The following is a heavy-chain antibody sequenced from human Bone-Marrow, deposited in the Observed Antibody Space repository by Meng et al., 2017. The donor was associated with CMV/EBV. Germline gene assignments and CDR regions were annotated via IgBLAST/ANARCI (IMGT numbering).Heavy chain of an antibody. CDR2: IIPIFGTA. CDR1: GCTFSSYA. J-gene: IGHJ6*02. V-gene: IGHV1-69*05. CDR3: ARTVVPAGGYYYYYGMDV. Sequence: SVKVSCKASGCTFSSYAISWVRQAPGQGLEWMGGIIPIFGTANYAQKFQGRVTITTDESTSTAYMELSSLRPEDKAVDYCARTVVPAGGYYYYYGMDVWGQGTTVTVSS. D-gene: IGHD2-2*01.